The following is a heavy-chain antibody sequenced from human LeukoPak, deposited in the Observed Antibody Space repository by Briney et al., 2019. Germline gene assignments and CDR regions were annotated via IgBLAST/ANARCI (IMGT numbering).Heavy chain of an antibody. CDR2: IYTGGNT. D-gene: IGHD3-10*01. CDR3: ASSLKWVRGVYPPPRFDY. Sequence: GGSLRLSCAASGFTFSSYAMSWVRQAPGKGLEWVSVIYTGGNTYYTDAVKGRFTISRHNSKNTLYLQMNNLRAEDTAVYYCASSLKWVRGVYPPPRFDYRGQGTLVTVSS. V-gene: IGHV3-53*04. J-gene: IGHJ4*02. CDR1: GFTFSSYA.